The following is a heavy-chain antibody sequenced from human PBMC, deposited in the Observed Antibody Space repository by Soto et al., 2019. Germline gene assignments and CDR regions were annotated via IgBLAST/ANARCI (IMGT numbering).Heavy chain of an antibody. D-gene: IGHD2-15*01. CDR3: ATLGYCSGVSCSNYYGMDV. CDR2: IYYSGST. CDR1: GGSISSYY. J-gene: IGHJ6*02. V-gene: IGHV4-59*08. Sequence: QVQLQESGPGLVKPSETLSLTCTVSGGSISSYYWSWIRQPPGKGLEWIGYIYYSGSTNYNPSLKSRVTISVDTSKNQFSLKLSSVPAADTAVYYCATLGYCSGVSCSNYYGMDVWGQGTTVTLSS.